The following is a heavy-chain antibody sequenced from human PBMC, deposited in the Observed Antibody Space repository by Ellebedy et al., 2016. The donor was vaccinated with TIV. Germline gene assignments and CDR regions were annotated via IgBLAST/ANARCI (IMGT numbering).Heavy chain of an antibody. CDR1: GGSISSYY. V-gene: IGHV4-59*12. CDR3: ARARGGMVRGVISGFIDY. CDR2: IYYSGST. J-gene: IGHJ4*02. Sequence: MPSETLSLTCTVSGGSISSYYWSWIRQPPGKGLEWIGYIYYSGSTNYNPSLKSRVTISVDTSKNQFSLKLSSVTAADTAVYYCARARGGMVRGVISGFIDYWGQGTLVTVSS. D-gene: IGHD3-10*01.